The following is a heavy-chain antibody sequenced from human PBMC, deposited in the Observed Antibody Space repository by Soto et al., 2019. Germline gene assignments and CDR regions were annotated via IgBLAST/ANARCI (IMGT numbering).Heavy chain of an antibody. J-gene: IGHJ4*02. Sequence: GGSLRLSCAASGFTFSSYGMHWVRQAPGKGLEWVAVISYDGSNKYYADSVKGRFIISRDNSKNTLYLQMNSLRAEDTAVYYCARDLYYYDSSGYYYLDYWGQGT. D-gene: IGHD3-22*01. CDR3: ARDLYYYDSSGYYYLDY. V-gene: IGHV3-30*03. CDR1: GFTFSSYG. CDR2: ISYDGSNK.